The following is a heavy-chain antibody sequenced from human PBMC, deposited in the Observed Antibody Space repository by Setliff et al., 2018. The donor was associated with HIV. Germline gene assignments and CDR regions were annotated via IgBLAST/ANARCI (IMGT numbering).Heavy chain of an antibody. D-gene: IGHD6-13*01. CDR1: GGSISGSNYV. J-gene: IGHJ6*03. CDR2: IHYSGST. V-gene: IGHV4-39*01. CDR3: ARHKDPPGSRWIFYYYYMDL. Sequence: PSETLSLTCTVYGGSISGSNYVWGWIRQTPRKGLEWIATIHYSGSTYHNPSLESRITISVDTSKNQFFLRLSSVSAADTAVYYCARHKDPPGSRWIFYYYYMDLWGGGTTVTVSS.